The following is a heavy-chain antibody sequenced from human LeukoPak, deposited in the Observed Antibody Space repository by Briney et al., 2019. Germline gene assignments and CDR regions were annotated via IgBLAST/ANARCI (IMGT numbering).Heavy chain of an antibody. D-gene: IGHD6-13*01. CDR2: IYYNRSP. CDR1: GVSISSGDYY. CDR3: ASLQQLGDYYYYYYMDV. J-gene: IGHJ6*03. Sequence: SQTLSLTCTVSGVSISSGDYYWSWIRQPPGKGLEWIGYIYYNRSPYYNPSLKSRVTISVDTSKTQFSLKLSSVTAADTAVYYCASLQQLGDYYYYYYMDVWGKGTTVTVSS. V-gene: IGHV4-30-4*08.